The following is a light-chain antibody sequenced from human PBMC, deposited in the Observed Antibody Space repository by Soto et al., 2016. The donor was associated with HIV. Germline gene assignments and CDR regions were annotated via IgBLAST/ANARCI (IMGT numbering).Light chain of an antibody. CDR2: KTS. J-gene: IGKJ1*01. CDR1: QSVSVW. CDR3: QQYNTVPWT. Sequence: DIQMTQFPSTLSASIGDRVTITRRASQSVSVWLAWYQQKPGKAPNLLIFKTSTLEIRGPSRFSGSGSGTDFTLTLSSVQPDDVGTYYCQQYNTVPWTFGQGT. V-gene: IGKV1-5*03.